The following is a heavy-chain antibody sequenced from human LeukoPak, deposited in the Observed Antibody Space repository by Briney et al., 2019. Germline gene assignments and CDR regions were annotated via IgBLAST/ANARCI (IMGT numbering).Heavy chain of an antibody. CDR2: ISSSRSYI. Sequence: GGSLRLSCAASGFTFSSYSMNWVRQAPGKGLEWVSSISSSRSYIYYADSVKGRFTISRDNAKNSLYLQMNSLRAEDTAVYYCAREGVGATTAYFDYWGQGTLVTVSS. CDR1: GFTFSSYS. CDR3: AREGVGATTAYFDY. D-gene: IGHD1-26*01. V-gene: IGHV3-21*01. J-gene: IGHJ4*02.